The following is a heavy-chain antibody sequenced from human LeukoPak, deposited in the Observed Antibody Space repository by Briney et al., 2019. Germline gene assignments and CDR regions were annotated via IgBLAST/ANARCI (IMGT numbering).Heavy chain of an antibody. J-gene: IGHJ5*02. CDR3: ARRVIMSAAGVPDTWLDP. CDR1: GGSISNYY. CDR2: ISYSGGT. Sequence: SETLSLTCTVSGGSISNYYWNWIRQPPGKGLEWVGHISYSGGTKYNPSLQSRVTISIDTSKDQFSLNLSSVTAADTAVYYCARRVIMSAAGVPDTWLDPWGQGILVT. D-gene: IGHD2-8*01. V-gene: IGHV4-59*08.